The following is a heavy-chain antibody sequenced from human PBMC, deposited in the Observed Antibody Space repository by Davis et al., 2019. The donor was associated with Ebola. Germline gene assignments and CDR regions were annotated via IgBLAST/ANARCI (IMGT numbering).Heavy chain of an antibody. J-gene: IGHJ4*02. CDR1: GFTFDDYA. CDR2: ISWNSGSI. D-gene: IGHD3-22*01. V-gene: IGHV3-9*01. CDR3: AKDISPSGYYDSSGYYYAFDY. Sequence: SLKISCAASGFTFDDYAMHWVRQAPGKGLEWVSGISWNSGSIGYADSVKGRFTISRDNAKNSLYLQMNSLRAEDTALYYCAKDISPSGYYDSSGYYYAFDYWGQGTLVTVSS.